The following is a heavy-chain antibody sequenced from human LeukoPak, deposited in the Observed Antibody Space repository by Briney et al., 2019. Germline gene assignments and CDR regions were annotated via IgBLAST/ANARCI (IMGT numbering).Heavy chain of an antibody. V-gene: IGHV3-30*04. Sequence: GGSLRLSCAASGFTFSSCAMHWVRQAPGKGLEWVAVISYDGSNKYYADSVKGRFTISRDNSKNTLYLQMNSLRAEDTAVYYCARDKYSYGYGDYWGQGTLVTVSS. CDR3: ARDKYSYGYGDY. CDR1: GFTFSSCA. CDR2: ISYDGSNK. D-gene: IGHD5-18*01. J-gene: IGHJ4*02.